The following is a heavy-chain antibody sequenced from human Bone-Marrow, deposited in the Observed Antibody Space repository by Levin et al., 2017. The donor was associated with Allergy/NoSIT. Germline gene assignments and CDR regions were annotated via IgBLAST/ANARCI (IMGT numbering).Heavy chain of an antibody. D-gene: IGHD3-10*01. J-gene: IGHJ4*02. Sequence: LSLTCGTSGFTFSIYTMVWVRQAPGKGLQWVSAISGDSDNTYYADSVKGRFTISRDNSKNSLDLQLSSLRVDDTALYYCARRSGGFGELLRFDYWGQGTLVTVSS. CDR3: ARRSGGFGELLRFDY. CDR1: GFTFSIYT. CDR2: ISGDSDNT. V-gene: IGHV3-23*01.